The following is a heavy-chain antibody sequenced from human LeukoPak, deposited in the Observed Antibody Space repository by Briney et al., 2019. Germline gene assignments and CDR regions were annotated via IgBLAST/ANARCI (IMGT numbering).Heavy chain of an antibody. D-gene: IGHD1-26*01. V-gene: IGHV4-59*01. CDR2: IYYSGSN. CDR1: GGSISNYH. CDR3: ARGPTGGNWFDP. Sequence: SETLSLTCTVSGGSISNYHWSWIRQPPGKGLEWIGYIYYSGSNNYNPSLKSRVTISVDTSKNQFSLKLSSVTAADTAVYYCARGPTGGNWFDPWGQGTLVTVSS. J-gene: IGHJ5*02.